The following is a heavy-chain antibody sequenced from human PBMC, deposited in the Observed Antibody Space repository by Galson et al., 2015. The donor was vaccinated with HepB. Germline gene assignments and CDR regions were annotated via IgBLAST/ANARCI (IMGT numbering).Heavy chain of an antibody. CDR2: IRSKVNNYAT. J-gene: IGHJ5*02. CDR3: CRHLAAGPAT. V-gene: IGHV3-73*01. CDR1: GFTFSGSA. D-gene: IGHD6-25*01. Sequence: SLRLSCAASGFTFSGSAMHWVRQASGKGLEWVGRIRSKVNNYATEYVASVKGRFTISRDDSGNTAYLQMNSLKTEDTAVYYCCRHLAAGPATWGQGTLVTVSS.